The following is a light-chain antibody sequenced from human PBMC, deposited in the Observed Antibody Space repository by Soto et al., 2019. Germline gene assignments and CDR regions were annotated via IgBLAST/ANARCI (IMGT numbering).Light chain of an antibody. CDR1: RSVSSN. J-gene: IGKJ1*01. V-gene: IGKV3-15*01. CDR3: QHTLKWPPT. Sequence: EIVMTQSPATLSVSPGERATLSCRASRSVSSNLAWYQQKPGQAPRLLMYGASTRATGIPARFSGSGSGTEFTLTISSLQSEDFALYYCQHTLKWPPTFGQGTKVDIK. CDR2: GAS.